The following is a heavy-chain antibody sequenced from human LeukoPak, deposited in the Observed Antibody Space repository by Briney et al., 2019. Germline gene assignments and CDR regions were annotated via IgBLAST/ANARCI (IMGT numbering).Heavy chain of an antibody. CDR3: AKDQRYYGSGSYGPFDY. Sequence: GRSLRLSCAASGFTFSSYAMHWVRQAPGKGLEWVAVISYDGSNKYYADSVKGRFTISRDNSKNTLYLQMNSLRAEDTAVYYCAKDQRYYGSGSYGPFDYWGQGTLVTVSS. J-gene: IGHJ4*02. CDR2: ISYDGSNK. CDR1: GFTFSSYA. D-gene: IGHD3-10*01. V-gene: IGHV3-30*04.